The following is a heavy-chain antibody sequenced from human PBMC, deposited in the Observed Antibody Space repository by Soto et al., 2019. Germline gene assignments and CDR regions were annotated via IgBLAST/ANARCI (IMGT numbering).Heavy chain of an antibody. CDR3: AGGGGVPAALNWFDP. Sequence: PSETLSLTCAVSGGSISSSNWWSWVRQPPGKGLEWIGEIYHSGSTNYNPSLKSRVTISVDKSKNQFSLKLSSVTTADTAVYYCAGGGGVPAALNWFDPWGQGTLVTVSS. D-gene: IGHD2-2*01. CDR1: GGSISSSNW. J-gene: IGHJ5*02. CDR2: IYHSGST. V-gene: IGHV4-4*02.